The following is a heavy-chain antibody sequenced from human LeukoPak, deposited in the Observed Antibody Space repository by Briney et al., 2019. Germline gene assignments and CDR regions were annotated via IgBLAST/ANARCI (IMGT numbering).Heavy chain of an antibody. D-gene: IGHD1-26*01. J-gene: IGHJ4*02. V-gene: IGHV3-49*04. Sequence: AGGSLRLSCAASGFTFSSYAMSWVRQAPGKGLEWVGFISSKAYGGTTEYAASVKGRFTISRDDSKSIAYLQMNSLKTEDTAVYYCTRARREWELLPSWSLWGQGTLVTVSS. CDR3: TRARREWELLPSWSL. CDR2: ISSKAYGGTT. CDR1: GFTFSSYA.